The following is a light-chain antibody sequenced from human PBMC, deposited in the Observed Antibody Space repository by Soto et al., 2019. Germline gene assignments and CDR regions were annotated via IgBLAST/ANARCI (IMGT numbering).Light chain of an antibody. CDR2: TTS. J-gene: IGKJ3*01. V-gene: IGKV1-17*03. CDR1: QNIGSS. Sequence: DIQMTQSPSSVSASVGDRVTITCRASQNIGSSLAWFQQKPGKVPKRLIHTTSTLESGVPSRFSGSGSVTDFTLTISSLQPEDFATYYCLQNDSYPRTFGPGTKVDIK. CDR3: LQNDSYPRT.